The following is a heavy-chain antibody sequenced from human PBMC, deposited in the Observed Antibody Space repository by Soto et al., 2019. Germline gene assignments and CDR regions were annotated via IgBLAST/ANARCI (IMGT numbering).Heavy chain of an antibody. CDR1: GFTFSSYA. D-gene: IGHD4-17*01. CDR3: AKDHATVSPTDWFDH. Sequence: EVQLLESGGGLVQPGGSLRLSCAASGFTFSSYAMSWVRQAPGKGLEWVSAISGSGGSTYYAGSVKGRFTTSRDNAKNALYLQMNSQRAEDTAVYYCAKDHATVSPTDWFDHWGQGTLVTVSS. V-gene: IGHV3-23*01. J-gene: IGHJ5*02. CDR2: ISGSGGST.